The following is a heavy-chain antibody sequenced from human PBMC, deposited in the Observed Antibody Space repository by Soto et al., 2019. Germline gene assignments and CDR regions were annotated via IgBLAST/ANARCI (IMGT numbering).Heavy chain of an antibody. CDR2: ISGSGGST. CDR3: AKRTVGWYFDL. Sequence: EVQLLESGGGLVQPGGSLRLSCAASGFTFSSYAMNWVRQAPGKGLEWVSVISGSGGSTYYADAVKGRFTISRDNSKNTLYQPRNSLSAEDTAVYYCAKRTVGWYFDLWGRGTQVTVSS. CDR1: GFTFSSYA. J-gene: IGHJ2*01. V-gene: IGHV3-23*01. D-gene: IGHD4-17*01.